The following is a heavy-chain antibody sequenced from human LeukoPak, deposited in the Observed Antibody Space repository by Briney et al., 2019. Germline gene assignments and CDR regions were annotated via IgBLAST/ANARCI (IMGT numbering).Heavy chain of an antibody. CDR1: GFTVSSNY. V-gene: IGHV3-53*01. D-gene: IGHD1-14*01. CDR3: AKLSGEPPFNWFDP. J-gene: IGHJ5*02. Sequence: GGSLRLSCAASGFTVSSNYMSWVRQAPGKGLEWVSVIYSGGSTYYADSVKGRFTISKDNSKNTLYLQMNSLRAEDTAVYYCAKLSGEPPFNWFDPWGQGTLVTVSS. CDR2: IYSGGST.